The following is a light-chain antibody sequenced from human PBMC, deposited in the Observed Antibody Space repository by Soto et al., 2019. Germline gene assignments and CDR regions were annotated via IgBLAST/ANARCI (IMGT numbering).Light chain of an antibody. V-gene: IGKV3-11*01. CDR1: QSVTNY. Sequence: EIVLTQSPATLSLSPGERATLSCRASQSVTNYLAWYQQKPGQAPRLLIYGASNRATGIPARFSGSGSGTDFILTIDSLEPEDFAVYYCQQRMDWPITFGQGTRLEIK. CDR2: GAS. CDR3: QQRMDWPIT. J-gene: IGKJ5*01.